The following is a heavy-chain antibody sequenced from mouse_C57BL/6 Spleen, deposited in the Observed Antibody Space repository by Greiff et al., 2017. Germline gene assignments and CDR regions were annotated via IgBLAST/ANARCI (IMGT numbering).Heavy chain of an antibody. D-gene: IGHD1-1*01. CDR3: ARPHYYGSSYFDY. J-gene: IGHJ2*01. V-gene: IGHV5-17*01. CDR2: ISSGSSTI. Sequence: EVQLVESGGGLVKPGGSLKLSCAASGFTFSDYGMHWVRQAPGKGLEWVAYISSGSSTIYYADTVKGRFTISRDNAKNTLFLQMTSLRSEDTAMYYCARPHYYGSSYFDYWGQGTTLTVSS. CDR1: GFTFSDYG.